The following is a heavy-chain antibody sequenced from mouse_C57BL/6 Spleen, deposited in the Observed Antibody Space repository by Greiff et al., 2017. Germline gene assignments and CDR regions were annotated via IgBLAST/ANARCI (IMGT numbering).Heavy chain of an antibody. CDR3: AFYYEYGGGFDV. CDR1: GYTFTDYY. D-gene: IGHD2-4*01. J-gene: IGHJ1*03. Sequence: VQLQQSGPELVKPGASVKISCKASGYTFTDYYMHWVKQRHGKSLEWIGDINPNNGGTSYNQKFKGKATLTVDKSSSTAYMELRSLTSEDSAVYYCAFYYEYGGGFDVWGTGTTVTVSS. CDR2: INPNNGGT. V-gene: IGHV1-26*01.